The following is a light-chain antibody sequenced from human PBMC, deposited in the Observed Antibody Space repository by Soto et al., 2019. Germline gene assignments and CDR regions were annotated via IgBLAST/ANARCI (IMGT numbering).Light chain of an antibody. Sequence: QSVLTQPPSASGTPGQRITISCSGSNSNIGSHTVNWYQQLPGTAPKLLIYTDNQRPSGVPDRFSDSKSGTSASLAISGLQSEDEAEYYCAAWDDSLQAWVFGGRTKVTVL. V-gene: IGLV1-44*01. CDR1: NSNIGSHT. CDR2: TDN. J-gene: IGLJ3*02. CDR3: AAWDDSLQAWV.